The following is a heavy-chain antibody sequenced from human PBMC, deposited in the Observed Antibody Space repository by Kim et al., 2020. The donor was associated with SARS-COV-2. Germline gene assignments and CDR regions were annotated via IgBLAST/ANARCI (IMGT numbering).Heavy chain of an antibody. J-gene: IGHJ4*02. CDR3: ASGGYADY. CDR2: GGST. Sequence: GGSTSYAQKFQGRVTMTRDTSTSTVYMELSSLRSEDTAVYYCASGGYADYWGQGTLVTVSS. D-gene: IGHD5-12*01. V-gene: IGHV1-46*01.